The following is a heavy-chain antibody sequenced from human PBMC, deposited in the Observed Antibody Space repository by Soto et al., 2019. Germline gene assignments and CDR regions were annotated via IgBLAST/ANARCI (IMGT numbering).Heavy chain of an antibody. CDR3: ARDRVSGDYDHDAVDI. Sequence: PGGSLRLSCAASGFTFSTYSMNWVRQAPGKGLEWVSYISGSSRTVYYADSVKGRFTISRDNAKQSLSLQMNSLRAEDTAVYYCARDRVSGDYDHDAVDIWGQGTMVTVSS. CDR2: ISGSSRTV. D-gene: IGHD3-16*01. J-gene: IGHJ3*02. CDR1: GFTFSTYS. V-gene: IGHV3-48*01.